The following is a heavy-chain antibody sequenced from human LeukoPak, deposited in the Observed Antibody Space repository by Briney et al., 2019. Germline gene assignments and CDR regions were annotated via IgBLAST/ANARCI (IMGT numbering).Heavy chain of an antibody. Sequence: SKTLSLTCTVSGGSISSSGYYWDWIRQPPGKGLEWIGSIYYSGSTYYNPSLKSRVTISGDTAKNQFSLKLSSVTAADTAVYYCARHPRGDYGGGNTNAFDIWGQGTMVTVSS. CDR2: IYYSGST. CDR3: ARHPRGDYGGGNTNAFDI. J-gene: IGHJ3*02. V-gene: IGHV4-39*01. D-gene: IGHD2-15*01. CDR1: GGSISSSGYY.